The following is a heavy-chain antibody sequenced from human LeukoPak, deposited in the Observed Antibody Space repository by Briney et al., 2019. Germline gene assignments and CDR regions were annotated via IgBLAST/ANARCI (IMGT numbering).Heavy chain of an antibody. CDR1: GYTFTSYA. D-gene: IGHD2-15*01. J-gene: IGHJ6*03. CDR2: ISGHNDDT. V-gene: IGHV1-18*01. Sequence: ASVKVSCKASGYTFTSYAISWVRQAPGQRLEWMGWISGHNDDTNYAQRLQGRVTMTTDTSTSTAYMELRSLRSDDTAVYYCARAGYCSGGSCYPYYYYYYMDVWGKGTSVTFSS. CDR3: ARAGYCSGGSCYPYYYYYYMDV.